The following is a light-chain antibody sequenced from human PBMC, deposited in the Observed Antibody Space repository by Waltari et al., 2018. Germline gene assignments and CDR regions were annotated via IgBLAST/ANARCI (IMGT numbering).Light chain of an antibody. CDR2: GAS. CDR1: KSVSGA. CDR3: QMYVKLPVT. J-gene: IGKJ1*01. Sequence: EIVLTQSPATVSLSPGERATLSCRARKSVSGALAWYQQKPGQAPRLVIYGASSRASGIPERFSGSGFGTDFSLTISRLEPEDFAVYYCQMYVKLPVTFGQGTKLEIK. V-gene: IGKV3-20*01.